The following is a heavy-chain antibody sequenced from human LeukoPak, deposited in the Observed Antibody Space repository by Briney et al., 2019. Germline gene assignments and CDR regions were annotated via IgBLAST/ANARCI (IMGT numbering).Heavy chain of an antibody. Sequence: PGGSLRLSCAVSGFTFSDYAMCWVRQAPGKGLEWVSYISSSSSTIYYADSVKGRSTISRDNAKNSLYLQMNSLRAEDTAVYYCARDPYYYDSSGYRLINYFDYWGQGTLVTVSS. CDR3: ARDPYYYDSSGYRLINYFDY. D-gene: IGHD3-22*01. CDR2: ISSSSSTI. J-gene: IGHJ4*02. V-gene: IGHV3-48*01. CDR1: GFTFSDYA.